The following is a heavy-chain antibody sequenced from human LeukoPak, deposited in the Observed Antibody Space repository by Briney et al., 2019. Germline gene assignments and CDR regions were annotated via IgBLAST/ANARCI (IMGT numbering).Heavy chain of an antibody. V-gene: IGHV4-59*01. CDR3: ARVNMITFGGVIAPYYFDY. CDR2: IYYSGST. Sequence: PSETLSLTCTVSGGSISSYYWSWIRQPPGKGLEWIGYIYYSGSTNYNPSLKSRVTISVDTPKNQFSLKLSSVTAADTAVYYCARVNMITFGGVIAPYYFDYWGQGTLVTVSS. CDR1: GGSISSYY. D-gene: IGHD3-16*02. J-gene: IGHJ4*02.